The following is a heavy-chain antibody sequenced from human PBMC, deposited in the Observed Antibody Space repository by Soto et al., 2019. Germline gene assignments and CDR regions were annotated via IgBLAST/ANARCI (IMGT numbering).Heavy chain of an antibody. CDR3: ARDRVESGYPEYFQH. V-gene: IGHV3-53*01. D-gene: IGHD3-22*01. J-gene: IGHJ1*01. CDR1: GFTVSSNY. CDR2: IYSGGST. Sequence: EVQLVESGGGVIQPGGSLRLSCAASGFTVSSNYMSWFRQAPGKGLEWVSVIYSGGSTYYADSVKGRFTISRDNAKNTLYLQMNSLRAEDTSVYYCARDRVESGYPEYFQHWCQGTLVTVSS.